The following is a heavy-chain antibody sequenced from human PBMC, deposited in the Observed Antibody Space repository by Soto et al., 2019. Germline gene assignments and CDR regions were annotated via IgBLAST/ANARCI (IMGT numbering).Heavy chain of an antibody. CDR3: AGGMIVVVIGRAFDL. CDR1: GFTFSSYA. J-gene: IGHJ3*01. CDR2: ISGSGGST. D-gene: IGHD3-22*01. V-gene: IGHV3-23*01. Sequence: GGSLRLSCAASGFTFSSYAMSWVRQAPGKGLEWVSAISGSGGSTYYADSVKGRFTISRDNSKNTLYLQMNSLRAEDTAVYYCAGGMIVVVIGRAFDLWGQGTMVTVPS.